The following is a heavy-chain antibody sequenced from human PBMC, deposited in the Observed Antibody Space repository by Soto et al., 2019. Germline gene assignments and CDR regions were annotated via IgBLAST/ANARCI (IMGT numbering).Heavy chain of an antibody. Sequence: QVQLVQSGAEVKKPGASVKVSCKASGYTFTDYYMHWVRLAPGPGPEWMGWINPNSGGTNYAQKFQGWVTMTRDTSISTAYMELSRLTSDDTAVYYCATPRGSCSGSGCSQPFDYWGQGTLVIVSS. V-gene: IGHV1-2*04. CDR1: GYTFTDYY. D-gene: IGHD2-15*01. J-gene: IGHJ4*02. CDR2: INPNSGGT. CDR3: ATPRGSCSGSGCSQPFDY.